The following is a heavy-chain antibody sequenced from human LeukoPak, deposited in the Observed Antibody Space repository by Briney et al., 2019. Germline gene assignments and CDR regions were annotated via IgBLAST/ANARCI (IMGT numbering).Heavy chain of an antibody. V-gene: IGHV4-38-2*02. CDR1: GYSISSGYY. J-gene: IGHJ4*02. Sequence: SETLSLTCAVSGYSISSGYYWGWIRQPPGKGLEWIGSIYHSGSTYYNPSLKSRVTVSVDTSKNQFSLKLSSVTAADTAVYYCARDTGGNYYWGQGTLVTVSS. D-gene: IGHD4-23*01. CDR3: ARDTGGNYY. CDR2: IYHSGST.